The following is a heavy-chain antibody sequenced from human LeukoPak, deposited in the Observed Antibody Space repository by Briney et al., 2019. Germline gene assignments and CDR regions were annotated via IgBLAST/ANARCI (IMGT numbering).Heavy chain of an antibody. J-gene: IGHJ4*02. CDR3: ARSDYFDY. CDR2: ISADGNIK. CDR1: GFTFIGYG. V-gene: IGHV3-30*03. Sequence: PGGSLRLSCEASGFTFIGYGMHWVRQAPGKGLEWVAVISADGNIKYYADSVKGRFTISRDDSKNTLYLQMNSLRAEDTAVYYCARSDYFDYWGQGTLVTVSS.